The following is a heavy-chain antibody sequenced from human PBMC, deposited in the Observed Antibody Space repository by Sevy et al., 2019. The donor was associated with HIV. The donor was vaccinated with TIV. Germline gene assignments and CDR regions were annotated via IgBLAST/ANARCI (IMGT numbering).Heavy chain of an antibody. D-gene: IGHD3-10*02. CDR2: IWNDGSNK. Sequence: GGSPRLSCAASGFTFSSYGMQWVRQAPGKGLEWVAVIWNDGSNKYYADSVKGRFTTSRDNSSNTLYLQMNSLRAEDTAVYYCARDVRGEGIRPGDLDYWGQGTLVTVSS. J-gene: IGHJ4*02. CDR1: GFTFSSYG. CDR3: ARDVRGEGIRPGDLDY. V-gene: IGHV3-33*01.